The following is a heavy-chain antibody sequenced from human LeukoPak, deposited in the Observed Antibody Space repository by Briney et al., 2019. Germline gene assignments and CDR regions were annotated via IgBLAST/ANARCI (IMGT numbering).Heavy chain of an antibody. CDR1: GYTFTSYG. CDR2: IIPILGIA. V-gene: IGHV1-69*04. D-gene: IGHD3-22*01. Sequence: GASVKVSCKASGYTFTSYGISWVRQAPGQGLEWMGRIIPILGIANYAQKFQGRVTITADKSTSTAYMELSSLRSEDTAVYYCARGYYDSSGYCDYWGQGTLVTVSS. CDR3: ARGYYDSSGYCDY. J-gene: IGHJ4*02.